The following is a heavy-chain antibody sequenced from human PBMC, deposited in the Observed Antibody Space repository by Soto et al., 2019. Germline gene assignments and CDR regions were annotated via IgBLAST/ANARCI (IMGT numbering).Heavy chain of an antibody. CDR3: ARDAFLEEPAYYYGMDV. V-gene: IGHV4-30-4*01. CDR1: GGSIGSGDYY. Sequence: SETLSLTCTVSGGSIGSGDYYWSWIRQPPGKGLEWIGYIYYSGSTYYNPSLKSRVTISVDTSKNQFSLKLSSVTAADTAVYYCARDAFLEEPAYYYGMDVWGQGTTVTVSS. D-gene: IGHD3-3*02. J-gene: IGHJ6*02. CDR2: IYYSGST.